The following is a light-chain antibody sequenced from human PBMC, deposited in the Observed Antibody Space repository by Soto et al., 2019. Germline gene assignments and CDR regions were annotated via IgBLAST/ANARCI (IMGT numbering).Light chain of an antibody. CDR1: QSVSSSY. V-gene: IGKV3-20*01. J-gene: IGKJ3*01. CDR2: GAS. CDR3: QQYGSSIFT. Sequence: EIVLTQSPGTLSLSPGERATLSCRASQSVSSSYLAWYQQTPGQAPRLLIYGASSRATGIPDRFSGSGSGTEFTLTISRLEPEDFAVYYCQQYGSSIFTFGPGTKVDIK.